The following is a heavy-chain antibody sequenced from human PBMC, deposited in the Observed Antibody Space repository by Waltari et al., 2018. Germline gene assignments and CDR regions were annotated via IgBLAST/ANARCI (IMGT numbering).Heavy chain of an antibody. CDR2: IYPGDSST. D-gene: IGHD5-18*01. V-gene: IGHV5-51*01. CDR3: ARQNIHSYGYGYFDY. CDR1: GYSFARYW. J-gene: IGHJ4*02. Sequence: EVQLVQSGAEVKKPGESLKISCEGSGYSFARYWIGWVRQMPGKVLEWMGIIYPGDSSTKYSPSFQGQVTISVDTSISTAYLQWSSLKASDTAMYFCARQNIHSYGYGYFDYWGQGTLVTVSS.